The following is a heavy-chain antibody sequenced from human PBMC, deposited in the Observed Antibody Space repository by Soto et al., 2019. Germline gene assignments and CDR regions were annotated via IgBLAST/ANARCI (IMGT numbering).Heavy chain of an antibody. J-gene: IGHJ4*02. Sequence: SETLSLTCTVSGGSISSYYWSWIRQPPGKGLEWIGYIYYSGSTNYNPSLKSRVTISVDTSKNQFSLKLSSVTAADTAVYYCARESEDLTSNFDYWGQGTLVTVSS. V-gene: IGHV4-59*01. CDR3: ARESEDLTSNFDY. CDR2: IYYSGST. CDR1: GGSISSYY.